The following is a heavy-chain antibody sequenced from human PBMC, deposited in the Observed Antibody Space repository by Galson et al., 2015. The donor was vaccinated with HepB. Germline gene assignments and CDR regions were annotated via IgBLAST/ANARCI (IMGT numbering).Heavy chain of an antibody. CDR2: INPSGGST. CDR3: ARDLLYYYDSSGYSLYY. J-gene: IGHJ4*02. Sequence: SVKVSCKASGYTFTSYYMHWVRQAPGQGLEWMGIINPSGGSTSYAQKFQGRVTMTRDTSTSTVYMELSSLRSEDTAVYYCARDLLYYYDSSGYSLYYWGQGTLVTVSS. V-gene: IGHV1-46*03. CDR1: GYTFTSYY. D-gene: IGHD3-22*01.